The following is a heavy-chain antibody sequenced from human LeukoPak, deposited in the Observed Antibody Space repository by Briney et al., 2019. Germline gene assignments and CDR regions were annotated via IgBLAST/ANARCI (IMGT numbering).Heavy chain of an antibody. Sequence: GGPLRLSCAASGFAFSSHGMHWVRQAPGKGLECVAVISYDGSDKYFADSVKGRFTISRDNSKNTLYLQVNSLRAEDTAVYYCAKDLEFDWSIDYWGQGTLVTVSS. D-gene: IGHD3-9*01. CDR2: ISYDGSDK. V-gene: IGHV3-30*18. CDR1: GFAFSSHG. CDR3: AKDLEFDWSIDY. J-gene: IGHJ4*02.